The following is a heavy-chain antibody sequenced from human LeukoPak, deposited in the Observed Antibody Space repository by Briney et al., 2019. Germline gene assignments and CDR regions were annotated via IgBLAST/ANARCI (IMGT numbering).Heavy chain of an antibody. CDR2: ISGSGGST. Sequence: PGGSLRLSCAASGFTFDDYGMSWVRQAPGKGLEWVSAISGSGGSTYYADSVKGRFIISRDNSKNTLYLQMNSLRAEDTAVYYCAKAGSGYFVYDAFDIWGQGTMVTVSS. CDR1: GFTFDDYG. J-gene: IGHJ3*02. D-gene: IGHD3-22*01. V-gene: IGHV3-23*01. CDR3: AKAGSGYFVYDAFDI.